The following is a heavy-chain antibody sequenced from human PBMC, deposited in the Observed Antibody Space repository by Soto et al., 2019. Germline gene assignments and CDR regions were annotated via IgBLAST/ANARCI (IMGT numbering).Heavy chain of an antibody. CDR2: ISYDGSNK. CDR1: GFTFSSYG. D-gene: IGHD5-18*01. V-gene: IGHV3-30*18. J-gene: IGHJ4*02. Sequence: GGSLRLSCAASGFTFSSYGMHWVRQAPGKGLEWVAVISYDGSNKYYADSVKGRFTISRDNSKNTLYLQMNSLRAEDTAVYYCAKDRGTAVVTSLDYWGQGTLVTVSS. CDR3: AKDRGTAVVTSLDY.